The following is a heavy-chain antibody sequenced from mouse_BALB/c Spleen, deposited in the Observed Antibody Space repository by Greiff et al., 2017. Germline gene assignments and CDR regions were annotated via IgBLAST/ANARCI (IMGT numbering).Heavy chain of an antibody. CDR3: ARDDYASWFAY. Sequence: EVKLVESGGGLVKPGGSLKLSCAASGFAFSSYDMSWVRQTPEKRLEWVAYISSGGSYTYYPDSVKGRFTISRDNAKNTLYLQMSSLKSEDTAMYYCARDDYASWFAYWGQGTTLTVSS. J-gene: IGHJ2*01. CDR1: GFAFSSYD. D-gene: IGHD2-4*01. CDR2: ISSGGSYT. V-gene: IGHV5-6-4*01.